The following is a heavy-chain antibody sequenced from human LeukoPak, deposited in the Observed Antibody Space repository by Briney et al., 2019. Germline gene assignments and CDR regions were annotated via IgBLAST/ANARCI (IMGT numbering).Heavy chain of an antibody. J-gene: IGHJ4*02. D-gene: IGHD3-10*01. CDR2: ISSSSSYI. CDR1: GFTFSDYW. CDR3: ARDRSPDYYGSGSYPYYFDY. V-gene: IGHV3-21*01. Sequence: GGSLRLSCAASGFTFSDYWMHWVRQAPGKGLEWVSSISSSSSYIYYADSVKGRFTISRDNAKNSLYLQMNSLRAEDTAVYYCARDRSPDYYGSGSYPYYFDYWGQGTLVTVSS.